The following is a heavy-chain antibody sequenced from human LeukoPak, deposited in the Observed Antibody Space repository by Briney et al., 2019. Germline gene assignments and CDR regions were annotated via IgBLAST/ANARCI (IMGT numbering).Heavy chain of an antibody. CDR1: GFTFSSYW. V-gene: IGHV3-7*01. CDR2: IKQDGSEK. CDR3: ARDLGHDYVWGSYRYTSGYFDY. J-gene: IGHJ4*02. D-gene: IGHD3-16*02. Sequence: GGSLRLSCAASGFTFSSYWMSWVRQAPGKGLEWVANIKQDGSEKYYVDSVKGRFTISRDNAKHSLYLQMNSLRAEDTAVYYCARDLGHDYVWGSYRYTSGYFDYWGQGTLVTVSS.